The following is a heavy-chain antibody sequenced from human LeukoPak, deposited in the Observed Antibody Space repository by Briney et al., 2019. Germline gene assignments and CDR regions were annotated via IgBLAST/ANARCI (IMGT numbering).Heavy chain of an antibody. CDR1: GGSISSYY. J-gene: IGHJ5*02. Sequence: PSETLSLTCTVSGGSISSYYWSWILQPPGKGLEWIGYIYYSGSTNYNPSLKSRVTISVDTSKNQFSLKLSSVTAADTAVYYCATTYYYGSGSSVEFDPWGQGTLVTVSS. D-gene: IGHD3-10*01. CDR3: ATTYYYGSGSSVEFDP. V-gene: IGHV4-59*08. CDR2: IYYSGST.